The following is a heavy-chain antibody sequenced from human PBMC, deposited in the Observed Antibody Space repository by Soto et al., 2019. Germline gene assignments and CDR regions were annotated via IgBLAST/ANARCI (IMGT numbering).Heavy chain of an antibody. CDR3: ARGMVGGDN. J-gene: IGHJ3*01. CDR2: INHSGST. V-gene: IGHV4-34*01. CDR1: GGSFTGYY. D-gene: IGHD1-26*01. Sequence: QVQLQQWGAGLLKPSETLSLTCAVYGGSFTGYYWSWIRQPPGKGLEWIGEINHSGSTNYNPSLKSRVTISVDTSKDQFSTMMSSGTAADTAVYYCARGMVGGDNWGQGTMVIVSS.